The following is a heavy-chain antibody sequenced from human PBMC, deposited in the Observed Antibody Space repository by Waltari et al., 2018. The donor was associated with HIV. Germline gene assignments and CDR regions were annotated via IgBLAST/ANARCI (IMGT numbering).Heavy chain of an antibody. J-gene: IGHJ4*02. CDR2: FWSDGAEI. D-gene: IGHD6-6*01. CDR1: GFPFSNFP. Sequence: QVQLVESGGGVVQPGTSLTLSCAVSGFPFSNFPIHCVRHSTGKGLEWLAVFWSDGAEISYADSVKGRFTVSKDSSQKTLYLHLTSLRAEDTALYYCARGYSSSRWIPLYHWGRGTLVTVSS. V-gene: IGHV3-33*01. CDR3: ARGYSSSRWIPLYH.